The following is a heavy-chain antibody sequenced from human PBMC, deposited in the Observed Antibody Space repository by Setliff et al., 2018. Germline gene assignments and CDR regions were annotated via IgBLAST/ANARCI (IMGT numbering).Heavy chain of an antibody. CDR3: TRGRGPRVVVAVPLDF. J-gene: IGHJ4*02. CDR2: ISPYNGDA. D-gene: IGHD2-15*01. V-gene: IGHV1-18*01. Sequence: ASVKVSCKTSGYNFITFGVNWVRQVPGQGFEWMGWISPYNGDADYAQKFQGRVTLTTDTSTGTAYMELRALSSDDTAIYYCTRGRGPRVVVAVPLDFWGQGTLVAVSS. CDR1: GYNFITFG.